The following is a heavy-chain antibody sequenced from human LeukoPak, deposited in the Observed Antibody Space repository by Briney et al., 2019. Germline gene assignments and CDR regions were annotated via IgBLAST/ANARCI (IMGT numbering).Heavy chain of an antibody. CDR2: ISAYNGNT. CDR1: GYTFTSYG. V-gene: IGHV1-18*04. D-gene: IGHD3-10*01. CDR3: AREGLVWFGESTESFFDY. J-gene: IGHJ4*02. Sequence: ASVKVSCKASGYTFTSYGISWVRQAPGQGFEWMGWISAYNGNTNYAQKLQGRVTMTTDTSTSTAYMELRSLRSDDTAVYYCAREGLVWFGESTESFFDYWGQGTLVTVSS.